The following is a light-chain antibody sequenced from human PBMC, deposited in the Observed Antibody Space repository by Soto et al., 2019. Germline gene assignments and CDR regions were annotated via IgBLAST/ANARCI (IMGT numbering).Light chain of an antibody. J-gene: IGLJ1*01. CDR3: SSYTSSSTRFYV. Sequence: QSVLTQPASVSGSPGQSITISCTGTSSDVGGYNYVSWYQQHPGKAPKPMIYDVSNRPSGVSNRSSGSKSGNTASLTISGLQAEEEADYYGSSYTSSSTRFYVFGTGTKVTAL. CDR2: DVS. V-gene: IGLV2-14*01. CDR1: SSDVGGYNY.